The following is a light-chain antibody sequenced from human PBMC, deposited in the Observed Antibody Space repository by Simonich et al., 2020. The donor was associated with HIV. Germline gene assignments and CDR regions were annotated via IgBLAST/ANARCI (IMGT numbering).Light chain of an antibody. V-gene: IGKV4-1*01. CDR3: QQYYRTPPT. J-gene: IGKJ1*01. Sequence: DIVMAQSPDSLAVSLGERATLNCKSSQSVLYSSNNKKYLALYPQKPGQPPKLLIYWASTRESGVPDRFSASGSGTDFTPTISSLQAEDVAVYYCQQYYRTPPTFGQGTKVEIK. CDR1: QSVLYSSNNKKY. CDR2: WAS.